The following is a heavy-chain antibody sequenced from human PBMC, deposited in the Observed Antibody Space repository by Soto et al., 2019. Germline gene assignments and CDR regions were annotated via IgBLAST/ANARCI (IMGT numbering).Heavy chain of an antibody. CDR2: INHSGST. J-gene: IGHJ6*02. D-gene: IGHD3-3*01. CDR3: ARGNNVLRFLEWLLVDYYYGMDV. CDR1: GGSFSGYY. V-gene: IGHV4-34*01. Sequence: SETLSLTCAVYGGSFSGYYWSWIRQPPGKGLEWIGEINHSGSTNYNPSLKSRVTISVDTSKNQFPLKLSSVTAADTAVYYCARGNNVLRFLEWLLVDYYYGMDVWGQGTTVT.